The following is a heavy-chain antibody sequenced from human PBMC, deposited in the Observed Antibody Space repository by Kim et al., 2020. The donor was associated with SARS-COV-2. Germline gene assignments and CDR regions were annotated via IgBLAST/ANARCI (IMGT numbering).Heavy chain of an antibody. CDR1: GGSVSSGDYY. CDR3: ANIYFSDYFASIGWYYFDY. CDR2: IYYSGST. J-gene: IGHJ4*02. V-gene: IGHV4-61*08. D-gene: IGHD3-22*01. Sequence: SETLSLTCTVSGGSVSSGDYYWSWIRQPPGKGLEWIGYIYYSGSTNYNPSLKSRVTITVDTSKNQFSLKLSAVTAADTAMYYCANIYFSDYFASIGWYYFDYWGQGTLVTVSS.